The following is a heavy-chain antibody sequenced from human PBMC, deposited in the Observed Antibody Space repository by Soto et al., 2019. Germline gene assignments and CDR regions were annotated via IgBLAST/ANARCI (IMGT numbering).Heavy chain of an antibody. D-gene: IGHD2-2*01. V-gene: IGHV1-18*01. CDR3: ARVVPGAEAWFGP. CDR2: ISLYSDGT. J-gene: IGHJ5*02. CDR1: GYTFSNYG. Sequence: ASVKVSGKTSGYTFSNYGITGVRQAPGQPLEWLGWISLYSDGTNYAQKFQGRVSMTTDTSTTTAYMELRSLRSDDTAVYYCARVVPGAEAWFGPWGQGTLVTVSS.